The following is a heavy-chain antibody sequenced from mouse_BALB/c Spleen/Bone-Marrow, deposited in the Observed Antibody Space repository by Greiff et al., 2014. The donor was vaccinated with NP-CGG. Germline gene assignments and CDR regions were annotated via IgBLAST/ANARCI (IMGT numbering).Heavy chain of an antibody. V-gene: IGHV2-9*02. CDR2: IWTGGST. D-gene: IGHD2-14*01. CDR3: ARGAYYRFFDY. Sequence: VKLMESGPGLVAPSQSLSITCTVSGFSFTSNGVHWVRQPPGKGLEWLGVIWTGGSTNYNSALMSRLSISKDNSKSQVFLKMNSLQTDDTAMYYCARGAYYRFFDYWGQGTTLTVSS. CDR1: GFSFTSNG. J-gene: IGHJ2*01.